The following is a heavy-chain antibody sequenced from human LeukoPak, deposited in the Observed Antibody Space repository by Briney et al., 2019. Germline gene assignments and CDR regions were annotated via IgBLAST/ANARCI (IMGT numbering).Heavy chain of an antibody. Sequence: SETLSLTCTVPGGSISSYYWSWIRQPAGKGLEWIGRIYTSGSTNYNPSLKSRVTISVDTSKNQFSLKLSSVTAADTAVYYCARDLGAAAGNRYFDYWGQGTLVTVSS. CDR2: IYTSGST. J-gene: IGHJ4*02. CDR3: ARDLGAAAGNRYFDY. D-gene: IGHD6-13*01. CDR1: GGSISSYY. V-gene: IGHV4-4*07.